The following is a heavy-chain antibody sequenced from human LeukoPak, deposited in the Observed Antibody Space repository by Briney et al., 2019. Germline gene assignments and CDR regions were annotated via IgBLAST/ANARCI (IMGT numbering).Heavy chain of an antibody. CDR2: ISSSSSYI. CDR1: GFTFSSYS. D-gene: IGHD3-22*01. Sequence: PGGSLRLSCAASGFTFSSYSMNWVRQAPGKGLEWVSSISSSSSYIYYADPVKGRFTISRDNAKNSLYLQMNSLRAEDTAVYYCARDDIPYYYDSSGYSRGIAFDIWGQGTMVTVSS. CDR3: ARDDIPYYYDSSGYSRGIAFDI. J-gene: IGHJ3*02. V-gene: IGHV3-21*01.